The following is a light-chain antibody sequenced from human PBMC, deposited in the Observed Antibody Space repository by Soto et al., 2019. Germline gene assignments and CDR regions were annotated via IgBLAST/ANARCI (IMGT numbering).Light chain of an antibody. J-gene: IGLJ1*01. V-gene: IGLV2-14*03. CDR1: SSDVGGYNY. CDR2: DVS. Sequence: QTALTQTASVSGSPGQAITISCTRTSSDVGGYNYVSWYQHHPGKAPKLMIYDVSNRPSGVSNRFSGSKSGNTASLTISGLQPEDEADYYCSSYTTSNTRQIVLGTGTKVTVL. CDR3: SSYTTSNTRQIV.